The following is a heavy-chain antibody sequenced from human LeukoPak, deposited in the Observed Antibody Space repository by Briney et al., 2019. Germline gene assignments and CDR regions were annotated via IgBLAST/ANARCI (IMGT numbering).Heavy chain of an antibody. CDR1: GFTFSSYA. Sequence: GGSLRLSSAASGFTFSSYAMSWVRQAPGKGLEWVSGISGSGGSTYYADSVKGRFTITRDNSKNTLYLQMNSLRAEDTAVYYCAILYSSSWYVGHWGQGTLVTVSS. CDR3: AILYSSSWYVGH. CDR2: ISGSGGST. J-gene: IGHJ4*02. V-gene: IGHV3-23*01. D-gene: IGHD6-13*01.